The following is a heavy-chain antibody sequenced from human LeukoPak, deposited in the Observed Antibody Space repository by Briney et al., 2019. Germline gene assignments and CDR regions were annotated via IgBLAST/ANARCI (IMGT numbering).Heavy chain of an antibody. Sequence: PGGSLRLSCAASGFTFSSYWMTWVRQAPGKGLEWVANIKHDGSEKYYVDSVKGRFTISRDNAKNSLYLQINSLRAEDTAVYYCARGRRPYSNSPLYFFDYWGQGTLVTVSS. J-gene: IGHJ4*02. CDR3: ARGRRPYSNSPLYFFDY. V-gene: IGHV3-7*01. D-gene: IGHD6-6*01. CDR1: GFTFSSYW. CDR2: IKHDGSEK.